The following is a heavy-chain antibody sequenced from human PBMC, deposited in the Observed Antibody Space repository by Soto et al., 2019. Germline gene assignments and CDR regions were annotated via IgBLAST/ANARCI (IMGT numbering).Heavy chain of an antibody. D-gene: IGHD3-22*01. CDR2: IYYSGST. V-gene: IGHV4-59*01. Sequence: SETLSLTCTVSGGSISSYYWSWIRQPPGKGLEWIGYIYYSGSTNYNPSLKSRVTISVDTSKNQFSLKLSSVTAADTAVYYCARGNYDSSGYSTYYYYYGMDVWGQGTTVTVSS. CDR1: GGSISSYY. J-gene: IGHJ6*02. CDR3: ARGNYDSSGYSTYYYYYGMDV.